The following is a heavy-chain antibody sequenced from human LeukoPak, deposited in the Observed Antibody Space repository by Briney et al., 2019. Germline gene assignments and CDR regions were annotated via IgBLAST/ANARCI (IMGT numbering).Heavy chain of an antibody. CDR3: ARDGRFPPEVLPRYFDY. Sequence: SETLSLTCSVSGGSISSNSYYWGWIRQPPGKGLEWIGNIYYSGTTSYNPSLRSRVTISVDTSKNQFSLKLSSVTAADTAVYYCARDGRFPPEVLPRYFDYWGQGTLVTVSS. CDR1: GGSISSNSYY. CDR2: IYYSGTT. V-gene: IGHV4-39*07. D-gene: IGHD1-26*01. J-gene: IGHJ4*02.